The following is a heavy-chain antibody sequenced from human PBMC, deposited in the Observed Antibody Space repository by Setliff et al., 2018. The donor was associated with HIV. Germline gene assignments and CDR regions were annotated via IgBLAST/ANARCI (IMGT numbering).Heavy chain of an antibody. D-gene: IGHD2-8*01. J-gene: IGHJ4*02. V-gene: IGHV1-69*05. CDR3: ARKAGYCPHGGCWSPLDY. CDR1: GDTFTGHA. CDR2: IIPTTGTI. Sequence: ASVKVSCKISGDTFTGHAIVWVRQAPGQGLEWMGGIIPTTGTIHFAQKFQDRITVTKDESTGTVYMELSSLRAEDTAVYYCARKAGYCPHGGCWSPLDYWGQGTLVTVSS.